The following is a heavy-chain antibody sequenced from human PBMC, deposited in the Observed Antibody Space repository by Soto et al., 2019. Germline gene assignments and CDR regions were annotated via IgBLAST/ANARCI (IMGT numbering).Heavy chain of an antibody. CDR3: ARAPYCTNGVCKGYYYYGMDV. J-gene: IGHJ6*02. D-gene: IGHD2-8*01. V-gene: IGHV4-31*03. CDR2: IYYSGST. CDR1: GVSINSGGYY. Sequence: SETLSLTCPVSGVSINSGGYYWSWIRQHPGKGLERFGYIYYSGSTYYNPSLKSRVTISVDTSKNQFSLELSSVTAADTTVYYCARAPYCTNGVCKGYYYYGMDVWGQGTTVTVSS.